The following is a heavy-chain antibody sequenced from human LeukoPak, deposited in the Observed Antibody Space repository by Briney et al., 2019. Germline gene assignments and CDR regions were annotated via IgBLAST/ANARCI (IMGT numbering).Heavy chain of an antibody. CDR2: IKSKTDGGTT. V-gene: IGHV3-15*01. J-gene: IGHJ4*02. CDR3: TTVAVAGTIPPSFDY. CDR1: GFTFSNAW. D-gene: IGHD6-19*01. Sequence: GGSLRLSCAASGFTFSNAWMSWVRQAPGKGLEWVGRIKSKTDGGTTDYAAPVKGRFTISRDDSKNTLYLQMNSLKTEDTAVYYCTTVAVAGTIPPSFDYWGQGTLVTVSS.